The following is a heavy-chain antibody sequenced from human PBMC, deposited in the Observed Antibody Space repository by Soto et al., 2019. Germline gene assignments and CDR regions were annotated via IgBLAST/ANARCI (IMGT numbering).Heavy chain of an antibody. J-gene: IGHJ4*02. CDR1: GGSFSGYY. V-gene: IGHV4-34*01. CDR2: INHSGST. CDR3: ARGRRTAVTLDY. D-gene: IGHD4-17*01. Sequence: QVQLQQWGAGLLKPSETLSLTCAVYGGSFSGYYWSWIRQPPGKGLEWIGEINHSGSTNYNPSLKSRVTISVDTSKNQFSLKLSSVTAADTAVYYCARGRRTAVTLDYWGQGTLVTVSS.